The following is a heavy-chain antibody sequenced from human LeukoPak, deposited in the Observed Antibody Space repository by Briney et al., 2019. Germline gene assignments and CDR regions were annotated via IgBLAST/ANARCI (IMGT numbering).Heavy chain of an antibody. J-gene: IGHJ6*03. CDR3: ARYRFSSSPLLSMDV. CDR1: GGTFSSYA. CDR2: IIPIFGTA. Sequence: ASVKVSCKASGGTFSSYAISWVRQAPGQGLEWMGGIIPIFGTANYAQKFQGRVTITADESTSTAYMELSSLRSEDTAVYYCARYRFSSSPLLSMDVWGKGTTVTVSS. D-gene: IGHD6-13*01. V-gene: IGHV1-69*13.